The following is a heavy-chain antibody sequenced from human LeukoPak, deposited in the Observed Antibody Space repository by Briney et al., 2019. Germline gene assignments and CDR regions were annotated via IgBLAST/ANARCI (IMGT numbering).Heavy chain of an antibody. J-gene: IGHJ6*03. CDR2: MNPNSGNT. V-gene: IGHV1-8*03. Sequence: EASVKVSCKASGYTFTGYYIHWVRQAPGQGLEWMGWMNPNSGNTGYAQKFQGRVTITRNTSISTAYMELSSLRSEDTAVYYCARGRRSSSWKNYYYYMDVWGKGTTVTVSS. CDR3: ARGRRSSSWKNYYYYMDV. D-gene: IGHD6-13*01. CDR1: GYTFTGYY.